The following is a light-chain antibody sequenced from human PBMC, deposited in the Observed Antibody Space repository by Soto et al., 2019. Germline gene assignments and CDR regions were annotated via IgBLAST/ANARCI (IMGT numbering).Light chain of an antibody. CDR3: QQYNSFIWT. CDR1: QTISSG. V-gene: IGKV1-5*03. Sequence: DIKMTQSPSTLSASVGDRVTIICRASQTISSGLAWYQQKGGQAPKLLISKASILDSGVPSRFSGSGSGTEFNLTISSLQPEDFATYYCQQYNSFIWTFGQGTKV. J-gene: IGKJ1*01. CDR2: KAS.